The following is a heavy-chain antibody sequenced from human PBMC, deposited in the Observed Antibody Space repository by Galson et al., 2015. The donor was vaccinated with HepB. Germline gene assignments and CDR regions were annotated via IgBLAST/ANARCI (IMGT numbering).Heavy chain of an antibody. D-gene: IGHD3-3*01. CDR1: GSSFTSYD. Sequence: SVKVSCKASGSSFTSYDMNWVRQATGQGLEWMGWMNPNSGNTDYAQKFQGRVTMTRNTSISTAYMELSGLRSEDTAVYYCARGGSGLEYLDFWSGYSSRGAFDIWGQGTMVSVSS. V-gene: IGHV1-8*01. CDR2: MNPNSGNT. J-gene: IGHJ3*02. CDR3: ARGGSGLEYLDFWSGYSSRGAFDI.